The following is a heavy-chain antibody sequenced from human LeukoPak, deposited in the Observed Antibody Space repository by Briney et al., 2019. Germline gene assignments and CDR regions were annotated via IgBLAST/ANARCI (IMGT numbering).Heavy chain of an antibody. CDR2: TYYRSKWYS. J-gene: IGHJ4*02. CDR1: GDSVSSNSAA. D-gene: IGHD3-10*01. CDR3: AREVRGIIITGFDY. Sequence: SQTLSLTCAISGDSVSSNSAAWDWIRQSPSRGLEWLGRTYYRSKWYSDYALFVKSRITINPDTSKNQFSLQLNSVTPEDTAVCYCAREVRGIIITGFDYWGQGTLVTVSS. V-gene: IGHV6-1*01.